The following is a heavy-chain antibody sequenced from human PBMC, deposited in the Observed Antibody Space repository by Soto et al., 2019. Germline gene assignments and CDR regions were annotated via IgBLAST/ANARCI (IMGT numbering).Heavy chain of an antibody. V-gene: IGHV1-69*01. Sequence: QVQLVQSGAEVKKPGSSVKVSCKASGGTFSSYAISWVRQAPGQGLEWMGGIIPIFGTANYAQKFQGRVTMTADESTSTAYMELSSLRSEDTAVYYCARVNDFWSGYYEPAYYYYGMDVWGQGTTVTVSS. J-gene: IGHJ6*02. CDR1: GGTFSSYA. CDR2: IIPIFGTA. CDR3: ARVNDFWSGYYEPAYYYYGMDV. D-gene: IGHD3-3*01.